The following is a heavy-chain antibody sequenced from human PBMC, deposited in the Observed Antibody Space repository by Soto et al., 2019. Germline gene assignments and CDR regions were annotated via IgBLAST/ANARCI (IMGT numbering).Heavy chain of an antibody. CDR3: ARGHYYGSGSYYSGNYYYYYGMDV. Sequence: SETLSLTCTVSGGSMISYYWSWIRQPPGKGLEWIGEINHSGSTNYNPSLKSRVTISVDTSKNQFSLKLSSVTAADTAVYYCARGHYYGSGSYYSGNYYYYYGMDVWGQGTTVTVSS. CDR1: GGSMISYY. D-gene: IGHD3-10*01. V-gene: IGHV4-34*01. CDR2: INHSGST. J-gene: IGHJ6*02.